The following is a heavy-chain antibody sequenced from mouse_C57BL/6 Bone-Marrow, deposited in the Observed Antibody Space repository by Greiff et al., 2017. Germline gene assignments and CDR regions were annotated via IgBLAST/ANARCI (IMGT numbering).Heavy chain of an antibody. V-gene: IGHV1-72*01. CDR2: IDPNSGGT. Sequence: QVQLQLPGAELVKPGASVKLSCKASGYTFTSYWMHWVKQRPGRGLEWIGRIDPNSGGTKYNEKFKSKATLTVDKPSSTAYMQLSSLTSEDSAVYYCARTFTTVVAEAMDYWGQGTSVTVSS. CDR1: GYTFTSYW. CDR3: ARTFTTVVAEAMDY. D-gene: IGHD1-1*01. J-gene: IGHJ4*01.